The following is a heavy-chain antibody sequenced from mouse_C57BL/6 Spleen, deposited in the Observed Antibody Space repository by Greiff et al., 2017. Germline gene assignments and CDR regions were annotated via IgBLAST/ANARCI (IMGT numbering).Heavy chain of an antibody. V-gene: IGHV1-80*01. D-gene: IGHD2-3*01. J-gene: IGHJ2*01. CDR1: GYAFSSYW. CDR3: ARERGGYYFLFGY. CDR2: IYPGDGDT. Sequence: QVQLQQSGAELVKPGASVKISCKASGYAFSSYWMNWVKQRPGKGLEWIGQIYPGDGDTNYNGKFKGKATLTADKSSSTAYMQLSSLTSEDSAVYFCARERGGYYFLFGYWGQGTTLTVSS.